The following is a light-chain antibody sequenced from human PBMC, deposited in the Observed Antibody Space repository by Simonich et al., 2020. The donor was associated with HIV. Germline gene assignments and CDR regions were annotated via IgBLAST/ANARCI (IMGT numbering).Light chain of an antibody. V-gene: IGKV3-15*01. Sequence: EIVMTQSPATLSVSPGQRATLSCRASQRLSSNLAWYQQKPGQAPRLLIYGASTRATGIPARFSGSGSGTEFTLTISSMQSEDFAVYYCQQYNNWPGWTFGQGTKVEIK. CDR1: QRLSSN. CDR3: QQYNNWPGWT. CDR2: GAS. J-gene: IGKJ1*01.